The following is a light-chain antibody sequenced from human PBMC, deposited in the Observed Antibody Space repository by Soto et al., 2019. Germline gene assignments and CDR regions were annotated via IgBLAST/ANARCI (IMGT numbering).Light chain of an antibody. V-gene: IGLV2-14*03. CDR1: SSDIGAYNF. CDR2: DVN. CDR3: TSWTTSTTMI. J-gene: IGLJ2*01. Sequence: QSALTQPASVSGSPRQSITISCTGTSSDIGAYNFVSWYQQHPGKAPKLMLYDVNIRPSGVSNRFSGSKSGNTASLTISGLQAEDVADYYCTSWTTSTTMIFGGGTKVTVL.